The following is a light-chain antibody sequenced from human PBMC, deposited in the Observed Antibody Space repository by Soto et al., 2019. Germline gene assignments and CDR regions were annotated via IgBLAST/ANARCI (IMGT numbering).Light chain of an antibody. Sequence: AIQLTQSPSSLSASVGDRVTITGRASQGISSALAWYQQKPGKAPKLLIYDASSLESGVPSRFSGSGSGTDFTLTISSLQPEDFATYYCQQFNSYPLFGQGTRLEIK. CDR1: QGISSA. CDR3: QQFNSYPL. J-gene: IGKJ5*01. V-gene: IGKV1-13*02. CDR2: DAS.